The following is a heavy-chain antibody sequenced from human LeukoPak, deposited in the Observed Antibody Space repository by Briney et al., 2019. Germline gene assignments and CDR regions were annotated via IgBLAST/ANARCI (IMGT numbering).Heavy chain of an antibody. CDR2: IHYSGST. V-gene: IGHV4-61*01. CDR1: GGSISSGSYY. Sequence: SETLSLTCTVSGGSISSGSYYWTWIRQPPGKGLEWIGYIHYSGSTNYNPSLKSRVTISVDTSKNQFSLKLSSVTAADTAVYYCARASVTYYYYYYMDVWGKGTTVTVSS. D-gene: IGHD4-11*01. J-gene: IGHJ6*03. CDR3: ARASVTYYYYYYMDV.